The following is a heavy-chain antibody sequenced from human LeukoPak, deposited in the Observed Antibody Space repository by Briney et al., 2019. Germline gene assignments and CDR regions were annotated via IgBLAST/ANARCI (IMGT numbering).Heavy chain of an antibody. J-gene: IGHJ4*02. CDR1: GFTFSNYD. D-gene: IGHD2-15*01. V-gene: IGHV3-33*08. CDR3: ARAGYCSGGSCYGKDY. Sequence: GGSLRLSCAASGFTFSNYDMHWVRQAPGKGLEWVAVIWYDGSNKYYADSVKGRFTISRDNPKNTLYLQMNSLRDEDTAVYYCARAGYCSGGSCYGKDYWGRGTLVTV. CDR2: IWYDGSNK.